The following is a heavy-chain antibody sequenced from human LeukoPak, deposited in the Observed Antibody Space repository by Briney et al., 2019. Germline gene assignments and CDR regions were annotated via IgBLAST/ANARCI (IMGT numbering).Heavy chain of an antibody. V-gene: IGHV3-74*01. CDR3: ARSGGYIDY. D-gene: IGHD3-22*01. CDR1: GFTFSNLW. Sequence: GGSLRLSCAASGFTFSNLWMHWVRQAPGKGVVWVSHINTDVRAAGYADSVKGRFTISRDNAKNTLYLQMNSLRPEDTAIYYCARSGGYIDYWGQGTLVTVSS. CDR2: INTDVRAA. J-gene: IGHJ4*02.